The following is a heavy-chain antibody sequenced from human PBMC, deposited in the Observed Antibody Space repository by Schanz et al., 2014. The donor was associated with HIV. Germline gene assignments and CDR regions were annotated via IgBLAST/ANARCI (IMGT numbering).Heavy chain of an antibody. J-gene: IGHJ4*02. D-gene: IGHD3-16*01. CDR3: ARDNWGPDH. V-gene: IGHV3-23*04. Sequence: VQLVESGGGVVQPGRSLRLSCAASGISLTNNAMTWVRQAPGKGLEWVSDIRAAGDTYYGDSVKGRFTVSKDISQNTVYLQMNSLTVEDTAVYFCARDNWGPDHWGQGTLVTVSS. CDR1: GISLTNNA. CDR2: IRAAGDT.